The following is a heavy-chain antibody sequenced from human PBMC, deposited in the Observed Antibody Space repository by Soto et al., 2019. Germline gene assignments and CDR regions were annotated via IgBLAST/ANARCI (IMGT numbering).Heavy chain of an antibody. CDR2: INNDGSDI. CDR3: ARATGELSGKGEYDSSGYYDY. V-gene: IGHV3-74*01. Sequence: PGGSLRLSCAASGFTFRNYWMHWVRRPPGKGLVWLSRINNDGSDIVYADSVKGRFTISRDNAKNSLYLQMNSLRAEDTAVYYCARATGELSGKGEYDSSGYYDYWGQGTLVTVSS. CDR1: GFTFRNYW. J-gene: IGHJ4*02. D-gene: IGHD3-22*01.